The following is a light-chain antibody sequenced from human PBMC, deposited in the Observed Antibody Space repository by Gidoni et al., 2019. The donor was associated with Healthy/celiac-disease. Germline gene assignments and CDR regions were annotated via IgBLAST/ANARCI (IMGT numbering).Light chain of an antibody. CDR2: GSS. CDR1: QSVSSSY. J-gene: IGKJ1*01. V-gene: IGKV3-20*01. CDR3: QQYGSSWT. Sequence: MALTQSPVTPSLSQGERATLSCRPSQSVSSSYLTWYQQKPGQAPRLLIYGSSRRATGIPDRFSGSGSGTDFTLTISRLEPEDFAVYYCQQYGSSWTFGQGTKVEIK.